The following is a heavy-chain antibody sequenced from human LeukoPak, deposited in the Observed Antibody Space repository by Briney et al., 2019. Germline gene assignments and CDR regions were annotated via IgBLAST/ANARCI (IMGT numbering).Heavy chain of an antibody. CDR1: GGSISSSSYY. Sequence: SETLSLTCTVSGGSISSSSYYWGWIRQPPGKGLEWIGSIYYSGSTYYNPSLKSRVTISVDTSKNQFSLKLSSVTAADTAVYYCARDDDYGDWFDPWGQGTLVTVSS. CDR2: IYYSGST. CDR3: ARDDDYGDWFDP. J-gene: IGHJ5*02. V-gene: IGHV4-39*07. D-gene: IGHD4-17*01.